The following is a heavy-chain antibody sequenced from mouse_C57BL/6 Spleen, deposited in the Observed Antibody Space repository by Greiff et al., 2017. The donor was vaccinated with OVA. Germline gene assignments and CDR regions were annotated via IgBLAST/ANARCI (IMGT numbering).Heavy chain of an antibody. J-gene: IGHJ2*01. V-gene: IGHV1-69*01. CDR1: GYTFTSYW. CDR2: IDPSDSYT. CDR3: ARGGRGYFDY. Sequence: QVQLQQPGAELVMPGASVKLSCKASGYTFTSYWMHWVKQRPGQGLEWIGEIDPSDSYTNYNQKFKGKSTLTVDKSSSTAYMQLSSLTSEDSAVYYCARGGRGYFDYGGQGTTLTVSS.